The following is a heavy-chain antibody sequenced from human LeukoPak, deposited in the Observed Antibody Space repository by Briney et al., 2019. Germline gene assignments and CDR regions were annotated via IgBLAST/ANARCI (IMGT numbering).Heavy chain of an antibody. D-gene: IGHD5-18*01. CDR2: IKQDGSEK. CDR3: ARRDTARVDAFDM. V-gene: IGHV3-7*01. CDR1: GFTFSSYW. J-gene: IGHJ3*02. Sequence: TGGSLRLSCAASGFTFSSYWMSWVRQAPGEGLEWVANIKQDGSEKYYVDSVKGRFTISRDSAKKSLYLQMNSLRADDTAVYYCARRDTARVDAFDMWGQGTMVTVSS.